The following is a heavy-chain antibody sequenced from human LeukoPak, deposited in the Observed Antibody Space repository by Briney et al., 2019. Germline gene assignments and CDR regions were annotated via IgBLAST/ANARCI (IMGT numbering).Heavy chain of an antibody. Sequence: SETLSLTCTVSGGSISTSSYYWGWARQPPGKGLEWIGNNSPSLKSRVTISLDTSRNQFSLKLNSVTAADTAVYYCAKSNGYGLVDIWGQGTMVTVSS. J-gene: IGHJ3*02. CDR3: AKSNGYGLVDI. V-gene: IGHV4-39*07. D-gene: IGHD3-10*01. CDR1: GGSISTSSYY.